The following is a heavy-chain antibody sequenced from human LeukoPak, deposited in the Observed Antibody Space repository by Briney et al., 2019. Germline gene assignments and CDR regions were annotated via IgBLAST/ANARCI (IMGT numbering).Heavy chain of an antibody. V-gene: IGHV4-39*01. Sequence: SETLSLTCTVSGGSISSSSYYWGWIRQPPGKGLEWIGSIYYSGSTYYNPSLKSRVTISVDTSKNQFSLKLSSVTAADTAVYYCARSYYGSGVPISTYYMDVWGKGTTVTISS. D-gene: IGHD3-10*01. J-gene: IGHJ6*03. CDR1: GGSISSSSYY. CDR2: IYYSGST. CDR3: ARSYYGSGVPISTYYMDV.